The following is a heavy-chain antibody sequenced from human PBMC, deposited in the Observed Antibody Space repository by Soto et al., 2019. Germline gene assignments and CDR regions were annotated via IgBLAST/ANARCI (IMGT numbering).Heavy chain of an antibody. Sequence: ASVKVSCKASGYTFTSYVISWVRQPPGQGLDWVGCISSYNGNKNYAQKLQGRVIMTTDTSTSTAYMELRSLRYDDTAVYYCARDRRITIFGVVIRDPFDIWGQGTMVTVSS. J-gene: IGHJ3*02. V-gene: IGHV1-18*01. CDR1: GYTFTSYV. D-gene: IGHD3-3*01. CDR2: ISSYNGNK. CDR3: ARDRRITIFGVVIRDPFDI.